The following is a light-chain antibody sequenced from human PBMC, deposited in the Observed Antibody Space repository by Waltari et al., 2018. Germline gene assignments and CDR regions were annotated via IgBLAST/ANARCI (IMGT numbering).Light chain of an antibody. CDR1: SSHVGCDNY. CDR3: SSYTSSISWV. J-gene: IGLJ3*02. Sequence: QSALTQPASVSGSPGQSITISCTGTSSHVGCDNYVSWYQHHPGKAPKLIIYEVSHRPSGVSKRFSGSKSGNTAALTISGLQAEDEAHYYCSSYTSSISWVFGGGTKLTVL. V-gene: IGLV2-14*01. CDR2: EVS.